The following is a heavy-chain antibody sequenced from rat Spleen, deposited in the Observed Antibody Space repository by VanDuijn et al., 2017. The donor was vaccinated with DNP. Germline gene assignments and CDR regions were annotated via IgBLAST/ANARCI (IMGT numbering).Heavy chain of an antibody. V-gene: IGHV5-31*01. CDR1: GFIFSNYW. CDR2: ITNTGDST. D-gene: IGHD4-3*01. CDR3: ARQGYNSGYGGWFAY. J-gene: IGHJ2*01. Sequence: EVQLVESGGGLVQPGRSLKLSCAASGFIFSNYWMTWIRQAPKKGLEWVASITNTGDSTYYSDSVKGRFSISRDNAKSTLYLQMDSLRSEDTATYYCARQGYNSGYGGWFAYWGQGVMVTVSS.